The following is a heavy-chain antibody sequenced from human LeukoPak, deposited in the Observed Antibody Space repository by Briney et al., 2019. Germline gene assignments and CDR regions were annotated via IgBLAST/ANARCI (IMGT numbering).Heavy chain of an antibody. Sequence: ASVKVSCTASGYTFTNYHMNWVRQAPGPGLEWMGIINPCGCCTTYAQNFQGRVTMTRDTSTTTVFMELSSLRSEDTAVYDSARDFDAYDDFWSGHWGQGTMVTVSS. CDR2: INPCGCCT. V-gene: IGHV1-46*01. J-gene: IGHJ3*01. CDR1: GYTFTNYH. D-gene: IGHD3-3*01. CDR3: ARDFDAYDDFWSGH.